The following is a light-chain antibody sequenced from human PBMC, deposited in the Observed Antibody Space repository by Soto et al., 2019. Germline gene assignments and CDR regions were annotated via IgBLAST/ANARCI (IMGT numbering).Light chain of an antibody. CDR3: TSYTSSNTTV. V-gene: IGLV2-14*01. Sequence: QSALTQPASVSGSPGQSITISCTGTSSDVGGYNYVSWYQQHPGKAPKLMIYEVNNRPSGVSNRFSGSKSGNTASLTISGLQAEDEADYYCTSYTSSNTTVFGGGTKLTVL. J-gene: IGLJ3*02. CDR1: SSDVGGYNY. CDR2: EVN.